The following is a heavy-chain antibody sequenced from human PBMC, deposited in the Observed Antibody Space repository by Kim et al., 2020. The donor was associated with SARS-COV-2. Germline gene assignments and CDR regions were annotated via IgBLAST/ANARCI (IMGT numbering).Heavy chain of an antibody. V-gene: IGHV7-4-1*02. D-gene: IGHD2-2*01. CDR1: GYTFTSYA. CDR2: INTNTGNP. J-gene: IGHJ6*02. CDR3: ARVISGFTTPDYYYGMDV. Sequence: APVKVSCKASGYTFTSYAMNWVRQAPGQGLEWMGWINTNTGNPTYAQGFTGRFVFSLDTSVSTAYLQISSLKAEDTAVYYCARVISGFTTPDYYYGMDVWGQGTTVTVSS.